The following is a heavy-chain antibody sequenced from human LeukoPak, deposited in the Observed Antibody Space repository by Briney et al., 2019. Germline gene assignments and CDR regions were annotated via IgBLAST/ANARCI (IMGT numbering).Heavy chain of an antibody. CDR2: IYHSGST. V-gene: IGHV4-39*01. CDR3: ARHAECKTDGSCYSRVNWFAP. CDR1: GGSISNTAYY. J-gene: IGHJ5*02. D-gene: IGHD2-15*01. Sequence: SETLSLTCSVSGGSISNTAYYWGWTRQPPGKGLEWIGSIYHSGSTYYNPSLKSRVTMSVDTSKNQFSLRLSSVTAADTAVYYCARHAECKTDGSCYSRVNWFAPWGQGALVTVSS.